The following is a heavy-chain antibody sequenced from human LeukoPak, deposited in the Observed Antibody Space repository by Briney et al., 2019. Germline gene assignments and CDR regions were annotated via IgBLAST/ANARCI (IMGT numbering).Heavy chain of an antibody. D-gene: IGHD5-24*01. CDR3: VKDDGRVKGHIDY. J-gene: IGHJ4*02. CDR2: IWYDGSKK. V-gene: IGHV3-33*06. CDR1: GFTFTNHG. Sequence: GESLKISCAASGFTFTNHGMHWVRQAPGKELGWVAVIWYDGSKKYYADSVKGRFTISRDNSKNTVYMQMNSMRVEDTAVYYCVKDDGRVKGHIDYWGQGTPVTVS.